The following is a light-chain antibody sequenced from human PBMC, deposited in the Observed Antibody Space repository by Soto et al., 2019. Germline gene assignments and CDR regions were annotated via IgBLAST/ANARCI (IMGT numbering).Light chain of an antibody. CDR2: YVD. CDR3: AAWDDSLNGPL. Sequence: QSVLTQPPPVSEAPRQRVTISCFGSSSNIGNNAVNWYQQLPGKAPKLLIYYVDLLPSGLPDRFSGSKSGTSASLAISGLQYEDEADYYCAAWDDSLNGPLFGTGTKVTVL. CDR1: SSNIGNNA. V-gene: IGLV1-36*01. J-gene: IGLJ1*01.